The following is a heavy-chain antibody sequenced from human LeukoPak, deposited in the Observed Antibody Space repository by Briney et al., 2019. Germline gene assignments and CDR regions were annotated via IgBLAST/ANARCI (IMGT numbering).Heavy chain of an antibody. D-gene: IGHD3-16*02. CDR3: AREATYYDYVWGSYHYFDY. J-gene: IGHJ4*02. CDR1: GGSISSYY. V-gene: IGHV4-59*01. Sequence: PSETLSLTCTVSGGSISSYYWSWIRQPPGKGLEWIGYVYYSRSANYNPSLKSRVTISVDTSKNQFSLKLSSVTAADTAVYYCAREATYYDYVWGSYHYFDYWGQGTLVTVSS. CDR2: VYYSRSA.